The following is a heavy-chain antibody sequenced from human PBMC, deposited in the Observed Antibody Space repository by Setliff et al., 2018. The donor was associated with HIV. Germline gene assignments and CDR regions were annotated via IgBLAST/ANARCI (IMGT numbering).Heavy chain of an antibody. J-gene: IGHJ4*02. V-gene: IGHV4-38-2*01. CDR1: GYSISSGYY. CDR2: IYQTGVT. D-gene: IGHD4-17*01. Sequence: PSETLSLTCAVSGYSISSGYYGGWIRQPPGKGLGWIGSIYQTGVTYYNPSLKSRVTISVDTSKNQFSLNLSSVTAADTAIYYCARHANTVTTVFVDYFDYWGQGTLVTVSS. CDR3: ARHANTVTTVFVDYFDY.